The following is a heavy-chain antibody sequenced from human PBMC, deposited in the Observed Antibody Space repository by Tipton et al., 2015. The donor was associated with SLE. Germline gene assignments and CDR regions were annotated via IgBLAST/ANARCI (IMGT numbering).Heavy chain of an antibody. Sequence: LRLSCAVSGYSLSSGYYWGWIRQPPGKGLEWIGSIYHCGRTYYNPSLKSGVTISVDTSKNQFSLKLSSVTAADTAVYYCARVFVGVWGQGTTVTVSS. CDR1: GYSLSSGYY. J-gene: IGHJ6*02. D-gene: IGHD3-3*01. CDR3: ARVFVGV. CDR2: IYHCGRT. V-gene: IGHV4-38-2*01.